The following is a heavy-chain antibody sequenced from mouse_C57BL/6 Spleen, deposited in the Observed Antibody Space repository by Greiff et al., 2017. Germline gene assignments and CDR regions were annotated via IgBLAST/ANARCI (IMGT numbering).Heavy chain of an antibody. J-gene: IGHJ2*01. Sequence: DVKLQESGPGLVKPSQSLSLTCSVTGYSITSGYYWNWIRQFPGNKLEWMGYISYDGSNNYNPSLKNRISITRDTSKNQFFLKLNAVTTEDTATYHCARDRWGNSPFDYWGQGTTLTVSS. V-gene: IGHV3-6*01. D-gene: IGHD2-1*01. CDR3: ARDRWGNSPFDY. CDR1: GYSITSGYY. CDR2: ISYDGSN.